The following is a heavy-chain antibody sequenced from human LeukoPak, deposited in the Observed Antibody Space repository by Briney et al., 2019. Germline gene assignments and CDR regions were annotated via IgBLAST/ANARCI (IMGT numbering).Heavy chain of an antibody. CDR1: GGTFSSYA. CDR3: AREARYGGYYYYYYMDV. Sequence: SVKVSCKXSGGTFSSYAISWVRQAPGQGLEWMGRIIPIFGTANYSQKFQGRVTITTDESTGTAYMELSSLRSEDTAVYYCAREARYGGYYYYYYMDVWGKGTTVTVSS. V-gene: IGHV1-69*05. J-gene: IGHJ6*03. CDR2: IIPIFGTA. D-gene: IGHD3-16*02.